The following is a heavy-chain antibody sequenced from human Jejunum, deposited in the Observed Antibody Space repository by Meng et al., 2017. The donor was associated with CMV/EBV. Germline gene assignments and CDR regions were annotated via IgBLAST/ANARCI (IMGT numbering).Heavy chain of an antibody. CDR2: VSGSGGTT. CDR1: GFIFSNDA. D-gene: IGHD4-17*01. J-gene: IGHJ4*02. Sequence: AAGFIFSNDAWIWVRQAPGKGLEWVLTVSGSGGTTYYADCVKGRFTVSRDNSKNTVYLQMNSLRAEDTAVYYCAKQGYGNDLDYWVQGTLVTVSS. V-gene: IGHV3-23*01. CDR3: AKQGYGNDLDY.